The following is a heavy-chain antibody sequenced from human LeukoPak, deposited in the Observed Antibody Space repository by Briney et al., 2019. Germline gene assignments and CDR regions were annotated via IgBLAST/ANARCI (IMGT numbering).Heavy chain of an antibody. V-gene: IGHV3-48*03. Sequence: GGSLRLSCAASGFTFSSYEMNWVRQAPGKGLEWVSYISSSGSTIYYADSVKGRFTISRDNAKNSLYLQMNSLRAEDTAVYYCARELGIYYGSGSYPLYYFDYWGQGTLSPSPQ. D-gene: IGHD3-10*01. CDR1: GFTFSSYE. CDR3: ARELGIYYGSGSYPLYYFDY. CDR2: ISSSGSTI. J-gene: IGHJ4*02.